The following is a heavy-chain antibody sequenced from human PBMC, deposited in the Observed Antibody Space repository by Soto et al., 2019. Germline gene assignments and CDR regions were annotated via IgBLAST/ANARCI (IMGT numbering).Heavy chain of an antibody. Sequence: ASLKVSCKASGGTFSIYTISWVRQAPGQGLEWMGRIIPILGIANYAQKFQGRVTITADKSTSTAYMELSSLRSEDTAVYYCARDAGDYYYMDVWGKGTTVTVSS. CDR3: ARDAGDYYYMDV. J-gene: IGHJ6*03. CDR1: GGTFSIYT. V-gene: IGHV1-69*04. D-gene: IGHD3-10*01. CDR2: IIPILGIA.